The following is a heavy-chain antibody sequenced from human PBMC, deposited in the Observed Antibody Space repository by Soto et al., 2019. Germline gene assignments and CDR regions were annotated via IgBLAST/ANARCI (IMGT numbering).Heavy chain of an antibody. CDR3: AQRKRTVVVGAPFDL. J-gene: IGHJ4*02. CDR2: IYWDDDK. CDR1: GVSLTTSGVG. D-gene: IGHD2-15*01. V-gene: IGHV2-5*02. Sequence: SGPTLVNPTQTLTLTCTLSGVSLTTSGVGVGWIRQPPGKALEWLALIYWDDDKRFSPSLKSRLAITRDTSKNQVVMTMTDMAPVDKAIYYCAQRKRTVVVGAPFDLWGQVYQLTVSS.